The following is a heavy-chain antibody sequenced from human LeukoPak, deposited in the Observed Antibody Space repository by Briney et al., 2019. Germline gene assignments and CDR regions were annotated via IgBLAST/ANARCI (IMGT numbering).Heavy chain of an antibody. Sequence: GSPRLSCAASGFTFSSSAMSWVRQAPGKGLEWVSAISGSGGSTYYADSVKGRFTISRDNSKNTLYLQMNSLRAEDTAVYYCAKVHYDILTGPLNFDYWGQGTLVTVSS. J-gene: IGHJ4*02. CDR2: ISGSGGST. CDR1: GFTFSSSA. D-gene: IGHD3-9*01. V-gene: IGHV3-23*01. CDR3: AKVHYDILTGPLNFDY.